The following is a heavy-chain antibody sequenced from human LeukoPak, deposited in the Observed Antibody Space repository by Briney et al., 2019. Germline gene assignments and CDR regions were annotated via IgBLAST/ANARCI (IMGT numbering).Heavy chain of an antibody. J-gene: IGHJ5*02. D-gene: IGHD3-10*01. V-gene: IGHV1-2*02. CDR3: ARDGYITMVRGVGRGLYWFDP. CDR1: GYTFTGYY. CDR2: INPNSGGT. Sequence: SVKVSCKASGYTFTGYYMHWVRQAPGQGLEWMGWINPNSGGTNYAQKFQGRVTMTRDTSISTAYMELSRLRSDDTAVYYCARDGYITMVRGVGRGLYWFDPWGQGTLVTVSS.